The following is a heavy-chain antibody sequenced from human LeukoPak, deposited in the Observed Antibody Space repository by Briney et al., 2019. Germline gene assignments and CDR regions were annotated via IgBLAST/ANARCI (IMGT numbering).Heavy chain of an antibody. Sequence: PSETLSLTCTVSGGSISSYYWSWIRQPPGKGLEWIGYIYYSGSTNYNPSLTSRVTISLGTSNNQFSLRLTSVTAADTAVYFCARRYCTTTNCYYFDYWGQGTLVTVSS. D-gene: IGHD2-2*01. J-gene: IGHJ4*02. CDR1: GGSISSYY. CDR3: ARRYCTTTNCYYFDY. CDR2: IYYSGST. V-gene: IGHV4-59*01.